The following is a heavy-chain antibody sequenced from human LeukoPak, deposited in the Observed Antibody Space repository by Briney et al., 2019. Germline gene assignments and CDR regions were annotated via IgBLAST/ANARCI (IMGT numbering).Heavy chain of an antibody. CDR2: IYYSGST. V-gene: IGHV4-59*01. CDR3: ARDQTGTTLDAFDI. CDR1: GGSISSYY. Sequence: SETLSLTCTVSGGSISSYYWSWIRQPPGKGLEWIGYIYYSGSTNYNPSLKSRVTISVDTSKNQFSLKLSSVTAADTAVYYCARDQTGTTLDAFDIWGQGTMVTVSS. J-gene: IGHJ3*02. D-gene: IGHD1-7*01.